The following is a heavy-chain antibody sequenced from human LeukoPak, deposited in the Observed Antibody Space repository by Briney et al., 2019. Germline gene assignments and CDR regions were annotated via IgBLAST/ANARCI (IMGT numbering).Heavy chain of an antibody. J-gene: IGHJ4*02. CDR2: IKQDGSEK. CDR3: ARERKTVVTPFDY. Sequence: GGSLRLSCAASGFTFSSYWMSWVRQAPGKGLEWVANIKQDGSEKYYVDSVKGRFTISRDNSKNTLYLQMNSLRAEDPAVYYCARERKTVVTPFDYWGQGTLVTVSS. CDR1: GFTFSSYW. V-gene: IGHV3-7*01. D-gene: IGHD4-23*01.